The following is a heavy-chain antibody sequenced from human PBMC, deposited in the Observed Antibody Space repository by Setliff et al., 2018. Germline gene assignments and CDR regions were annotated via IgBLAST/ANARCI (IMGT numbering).Heavy chain of an antibody. CDR2: IYTSWST. V-gene: IGHV4-61*09. J-gene: IGHJ4*02. CDR1: GDSISSRPFY. CDR3: ARRPGGFGALWFGESGFDY. Sequence: PSETLSLTCTVSGDSISSRPFYWGWFRQPAGKELEWIGQIYTSWSTIYNPPLKSRVTILLDTSKNQFSLTLTSVTAADTAVYYCARRPGGFGALWFGESGFDYWGQGTLVTVSS. D-gene: IGHD3-10*01.